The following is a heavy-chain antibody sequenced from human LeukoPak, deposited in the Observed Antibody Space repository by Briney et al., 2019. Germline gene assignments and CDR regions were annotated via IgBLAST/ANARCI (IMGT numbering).Heavy chain of an antibody. D-gene: IGHD3-22*01. CDR2: INPNAGGT. CDR1: GYTFTGYF. J-gene: IGHJ4*02. Sequence: GSLKVSCKTSGYTFTGYFIHWVRQAPGLGLEWMAWINPNAGGTNYAQTVQGRVTMTRDTSISTAYMQLSSLISDDTAVYYCARDQSYYDAGAKRSDYWGQGTLVTVSS. CDR3: ARDQSYYDAGAKRSDY. V-gene: IGHV1-2*02.